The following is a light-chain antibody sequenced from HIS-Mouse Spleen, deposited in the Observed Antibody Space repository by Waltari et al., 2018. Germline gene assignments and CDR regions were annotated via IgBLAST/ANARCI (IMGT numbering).Light chain of an antibody. CDR2: DDS. J-gene: IGLJ2*01. V-gene: IGLV3-21*03. CDR3: QVWDSSSDHVV. CDR1: NIGSKS. Sequence: SYVLTQPPSVSVAPGKTARITCGGNNIGSKSVHWYQQKPGQAPVLVVYDDSDRPSWIPERFSGSNAGNTATLTSSRVEAGDEADYYCQVWDSSSDHVVFGGGTKLTVL.